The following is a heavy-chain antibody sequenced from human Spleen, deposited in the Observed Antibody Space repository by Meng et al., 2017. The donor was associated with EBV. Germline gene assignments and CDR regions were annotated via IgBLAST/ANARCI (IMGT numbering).Heavy chain of an antibody. CDR1: GGSFTFSHW. Sequence: GHLQDAGPGLVKPWGTLSLPFFVLGGSFTFSHWWSWVRQSPGKGLEWIGEIYHSGATNYNPSFESRVSMSLDKSKNQFSLHLDSVTAADTALYFCARGDVGVFPAALGKFDLWGRGTLVTVSS. CDR3: ARGDVGVFPAALGKFDL. CDR2: IYHSGAT. D-gene: IGHD1-26*01. J-gene: IGHJ2*01. V-gene: IGHV4/OR15-8*02.